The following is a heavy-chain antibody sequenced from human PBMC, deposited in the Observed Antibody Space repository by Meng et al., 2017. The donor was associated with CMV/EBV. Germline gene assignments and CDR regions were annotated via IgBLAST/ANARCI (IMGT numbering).Heavy chain of an antibody. CDR1: GFTFSSYS. D-gene: IGHD2-21*01. CDR2: ISSSSSYI. CDR3: ARDPIPPSHFDY. V-gene: IGHV3-21*01. Sequence: GESLKISCAASGFTFSSYSMNWVRQAPGKGLEWVSSISSSSSYIYYADSVKGRFTISRDNAKNSLYLQMNSLRAEDTAVYYCARDPIPPSHFDYWDQGTLVTVSS. J-gene: IGHJ4*02.